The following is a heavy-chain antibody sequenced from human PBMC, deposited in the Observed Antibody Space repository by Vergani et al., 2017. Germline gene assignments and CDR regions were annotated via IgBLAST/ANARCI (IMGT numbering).Heavy chain of an antibody. CDR2: INTNTGNP. J-gene: IGHJ6*02. CDR1: GYTFTSYA. V-gene: IGHV7-4-1*02. D-gene: IGHD1-20*01. CDR3: AKTRYNWNDEGAYYGMDV. Sequence: QVQRVQSGSELKKPGASGKVSCKASGYTFTSYAMNWVRQAPGQGLEWMGWINTNTGNPTYAQGFTGRFVFSLDTSVSKAYLQISSLKAEDTAVYYCAKTRYNWNDEGAYYGMDVWGQGTTVTVSS.